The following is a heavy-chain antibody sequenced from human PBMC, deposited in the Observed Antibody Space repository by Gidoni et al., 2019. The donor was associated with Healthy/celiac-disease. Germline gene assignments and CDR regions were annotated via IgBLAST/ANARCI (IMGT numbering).Heavy chain of an antibody. J-gene: IGHJ4*02. V-gene: IGHV3-30-3*01. CDR3: ARIVPAAITEGY. CDR2: ISYDGTNK. D-gene: IGHD2-2*02. CDR1: GSTFSSYA. Sequence: QGQLVESGGGGVQPGRPLRLPCAASGSTFSSYAMHWVRQAPAKGLEWVAVISYDGTNKYYADAVKGRFTISRDNSKNTLYLQMNSLRAEDAAVYYCARIVPAAITEGYWGQGTLVTVSS.